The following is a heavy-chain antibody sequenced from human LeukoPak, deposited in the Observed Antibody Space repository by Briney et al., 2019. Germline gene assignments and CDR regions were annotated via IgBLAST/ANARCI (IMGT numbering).Heavy chain of an antibody. CDR3: AKRGYYDSKSDDAFDI. CDR2: ISYDGSNK. CDR1: GFTFSSYA. V-gene: IGHV3-30*04. J-gene: IGHJ3*02. D-gene: IGHD3-22*01. Sequence: PGRSLRLSCAASGFTFSSYAMHWVRQAPGKGLEWVAVISYDGSNKYYADSVKGRFTISRDNSKNTLYLQMNSLGAEDTAVYYCAKRGYYDSKSDDAFDIWGQGTMVTVSS.